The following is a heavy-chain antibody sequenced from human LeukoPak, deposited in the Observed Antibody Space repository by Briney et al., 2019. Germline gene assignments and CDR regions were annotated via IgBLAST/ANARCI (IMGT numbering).Heavy chain of an antibody. CDR2: IYYSGST. CDR3: ARDMRCSGGSCYDAFDI. V-gene: IGHV4-59*01. D-gene: IGHD2-15*01. Sequence: PSETLSLTCTVSGGSISSYYWSWIRQPPGKGLEWIGYIYYSGSTNYNPSLKSRVTISVDTSKNQFSLKLSSVTAADTAVYYCARDMRCSGGSCYDAFDIWGKGQWSPSLQ. J-gene: IGHJ3*02. CDR1: GGSISSYY.